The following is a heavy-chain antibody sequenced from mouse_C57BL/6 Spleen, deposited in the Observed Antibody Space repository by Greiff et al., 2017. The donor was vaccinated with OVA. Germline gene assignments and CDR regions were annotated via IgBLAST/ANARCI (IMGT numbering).Heavy chain of an antibody. J-gene: IGHJ4*01. D-gene: IGHD6-2*01. CDR1: GYTFTSYW. V-gene: IGHV1-26*01. CDR3: ATPGSLYYYAMDY. Sequence: VQLQQPGAELVRPGSSVKLSCKASGYTFTSYWMHWVKQSHGKSLEWIGDINPNNGGTSYNQKFKGKATLTVDKSSSTAYMELRSLTSEDSAVYYCATPGSLYYYAMDYWGQGTSVTVSS. CDR2: INPNNGGT.